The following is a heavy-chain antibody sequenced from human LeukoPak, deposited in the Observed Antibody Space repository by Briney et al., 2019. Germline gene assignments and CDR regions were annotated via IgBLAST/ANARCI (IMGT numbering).Heavy chain of an antibody. CDR2: ISPDGGNK. D-gene: IGHD1-26*01. CDR3: ARGRGWGDYLDY. CDR1: GFTFSSYT. V-gene: IGHV3-30*04. J-gene: IGHJ4*02. Sequence: GGSLRLSCATSGFTFSSYTMHWVRQAPGKGLEWVAVISPDGGNKYWADSVKGRITFSRDNSKNTLYLQINTLRPEDTAVYFCARGRGWGDYLDYWGQGTLVTVSS.